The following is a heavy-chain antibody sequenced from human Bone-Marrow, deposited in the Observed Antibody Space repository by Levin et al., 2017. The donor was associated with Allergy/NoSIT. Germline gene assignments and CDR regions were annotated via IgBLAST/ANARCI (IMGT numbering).Heavy chain of an antibody. V-gene: IGHV3-30*18. Sequence: GGSLRLSCAASGFTFSSYGMHWVRQAPGKGLEWVAVISYDGSNKYYADSVKGRFTISRDNSKNTLYLQMNSLRAEDTAVYYCAKDHGVNFWSGYPSFFDAFDIWGQGTMVTVSS. J-gene: IGHJ3*02. CDR3: AKDHGVNFWSGYPSFFDAFDI. CDR2: ISYDGSNK. D-gene: IGHD3-3*01. CDR1: GFTFSSYG.